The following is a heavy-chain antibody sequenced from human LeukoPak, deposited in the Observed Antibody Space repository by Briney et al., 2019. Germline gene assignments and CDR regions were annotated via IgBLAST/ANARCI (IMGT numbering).Heavy chain of an antibody. D-gene: IGHD6-19*01. Sequence: PSETLSLTCTVSGGSISSYYWSWIRQPPGKGLEWIGYIYYSGSTNYNPSLKSRVTISVDTPKNQFSLKLSSVTAADTAVYYCARDEGSGWPFDYWGQGTLVTVSS. CDR1: GGSISSYY. J-gene: IGHJ4*02. CDR3: ARDEGSGWPFDY. V-gene: IGHV4-59*01. CDR2: IYYSGST.